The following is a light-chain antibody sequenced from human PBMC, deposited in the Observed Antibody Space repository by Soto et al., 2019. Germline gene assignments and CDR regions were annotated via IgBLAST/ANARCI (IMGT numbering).Light chain of an antibody. CDR2: DAS. V-gene: IGKV3-11*01. Sequence: ETVLTQSPATLSLSPGERATLSCRASQSVNSYLAWYQQKPGQAPRLLIYDASNRATGVPARFSGSGSGTAFTLTINSLEPEDFAVYYCQQRYNWPPFTFGQGTKLEI. J-gene: IGKJ2*01. CDR3: QQRYNWPPFT. CDR1: QSVNSY.